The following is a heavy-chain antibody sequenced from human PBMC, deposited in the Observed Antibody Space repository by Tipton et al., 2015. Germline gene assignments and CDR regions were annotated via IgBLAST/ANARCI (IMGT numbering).Heavy chain of an antibody. CDR1: GGSISSSSYY. J-gene: IGHJ4*02. Sequence: TLSLTCTVSGGSISSSSYYWAWIRQPPGKGLEWIGSLYFSGNTYYNPSLKSRVTIPIDRFKNQFSLKLSSVTAADTAVYYCASPSLPHDRGDYYFQSWGQGSLVTVSS. CDR3: ASPSLPHDRGDYYFQS. CDR2: LYFSGNT. V-gene: IGHV4-39*01. D-gene: IGHD2-21*02.